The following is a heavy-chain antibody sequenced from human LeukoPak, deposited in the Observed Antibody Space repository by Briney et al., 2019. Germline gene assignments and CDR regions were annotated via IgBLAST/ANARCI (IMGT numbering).Heavy chain of an antibody. CDR2: FDPEDGET. Sequence: ASVKVSCKVSGYTLTELSMHWVRQAPGKGLEWMGGFDPEDGETIYAQKFQGRVTMTEDTSTDTAYMELSSLRSEDTAVYYCASQDIVLMVYGLDYWGQGTLVTVSS. CDR3: ASQDIVLMVYGLDY. J-gene: IGHJ4*02. V-gene: IGHV1-24*01. D-gene: IGHD2-8*01. CDR1: GYTLTELS.